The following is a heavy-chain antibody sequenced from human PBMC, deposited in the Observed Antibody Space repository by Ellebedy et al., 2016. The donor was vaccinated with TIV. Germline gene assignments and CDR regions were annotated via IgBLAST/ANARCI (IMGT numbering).Heavy chain of an antibody. D-gene: IGHD2-15*01. V-gene: IGHV3-33*01. CDR2: IWYDGSNK. J-gene: IGHJ6*02. Sequence: GGSLRLXXAASGFTFSSYGMHWVSQAPGKGLEWVAVIWYDGSNKYYADSVKGRFTISRDNSKNSLYLQMNSLRDEDTAVYYCARDRGDGMDVWGQGTTVTVSS. CDR1: GFTFSSYG. CDR3: ARDRGDGMDV.